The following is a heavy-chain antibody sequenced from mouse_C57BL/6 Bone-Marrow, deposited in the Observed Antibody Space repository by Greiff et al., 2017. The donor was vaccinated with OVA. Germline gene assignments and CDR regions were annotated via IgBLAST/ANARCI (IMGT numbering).Heavy chain of an antibody. D-gene: IGHD2-1*01. CDR2: IDPSDSYT. CDR3: AREGIYYGNYVGY. V-gene: IGHV1-50*01. CDR1: GYNFTSYW. Sequence: QVQLQQPGAELVKPGASVKLSCKASGYNFTSYWMQWVKQRPGQGLEWIGEIDPSDSYTNYNQKFKGKATLTVDTSSSTAYMQLSSLTSEDSAVYYCAREGIYYGNYVGYWGQGTTLTVSS. J-gene: IGHJ2*01.